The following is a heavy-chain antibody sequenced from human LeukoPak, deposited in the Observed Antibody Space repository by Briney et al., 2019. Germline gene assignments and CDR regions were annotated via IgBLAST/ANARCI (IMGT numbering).Heavy chain of an antibody. CDR2: IYHSGST. CDR1: GYSISSGYY. J-gene: IGHJ4*02. D-gene: IGHD1-26*01. CDR3: ARDRKGATGY. Sequence: SETLSLTCTVSGYSISSGYYWGWIRQPPGKGLEWIGSIYHSGSTYYNPSLKSRVAISVDTSKNQFSLKLSSVTAADTAVYYCARDRKGATGYWGQGTLVTVSS. V-gene: IGHV4-38-2*02.